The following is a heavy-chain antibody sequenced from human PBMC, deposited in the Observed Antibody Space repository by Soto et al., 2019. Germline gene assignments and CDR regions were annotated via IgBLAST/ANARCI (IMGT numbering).Heavy chain of an antibody. CDR2: IYPDGSDA. V-gene: IGHV5-51*01. D-gene: IGHD3-22*01. J-gene: IGHJ4*02. CDR1: GYSFRSYW. Sequence: GESLKISCQASGYSFRSYWIGWVRQMPGKGLEWMGIIYPDGSDAKYSPSFQGQVTISVDTSMRSAYLQWSSLKASDTAIYYCARQWDYYGSSGHYGDDCGEGTLVTVSS. CDR3: ARQWDYYGSSGHYGDD.